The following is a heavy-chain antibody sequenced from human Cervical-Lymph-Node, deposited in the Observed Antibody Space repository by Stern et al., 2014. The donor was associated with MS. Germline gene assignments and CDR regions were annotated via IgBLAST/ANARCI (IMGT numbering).Heavy chain of an antibody. J-gene: IGHJ4*02. Sequence: QVQLMQSGAEVKKPGASVKVSCKASGYSFTGYDMHWVRQAPGQGLEWMGRINPNSGGTNYEQKFEGRVTMTRDTSINTAYMELSSLRSDDTAVYYCATVGTSDYWGQGTLVTVSS. CDR3: ATVGTSDY. CDR1: GYSFTGYD. CDR2: INPNSGGT. V-gene: IGHV1-2*06.